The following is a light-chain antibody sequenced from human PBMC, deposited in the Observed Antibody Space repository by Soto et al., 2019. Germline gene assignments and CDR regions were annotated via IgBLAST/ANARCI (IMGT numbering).Light chain of an antibody. CDR1: SSDVGGYNY. V-gene: IGLV2-14*01. CDR2: DVS. J-gene: IGLJ2*01. Sequence: QSALTQPASVSGSPGQSITISCTGTSSDVGGYNYVSWYQQHPGKAPKLMIYDVSNRPSGVSNRFSGSKSGNTASLTISGLQAEDVADYYCSSYTSSSILVFGGGTKLTVL. CDR3: SSYTSSSILV.